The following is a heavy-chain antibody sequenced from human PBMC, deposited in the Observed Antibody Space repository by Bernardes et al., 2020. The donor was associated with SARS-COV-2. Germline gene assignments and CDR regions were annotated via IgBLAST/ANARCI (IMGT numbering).Heavy chain of an antibody. CDR3: ARALWDTAMVYYYFDS. CDR1: GFTVSSNY. V-gene: IGHV3-53*01. D-gene: IGHD5-18*01. CDR2: IYSGGGT. J-gene: IGHJ4*02. Sequence: GGSLRLSCAASGFTVSSNYMSWVRQAPGKGLEWVSIIYSGGGTYYADSVKGRFTVSRDNSKNTLYLQMNSLRAEDTAVYYCARALWDTAMVYYYFDSWGQGTLVTVTS.